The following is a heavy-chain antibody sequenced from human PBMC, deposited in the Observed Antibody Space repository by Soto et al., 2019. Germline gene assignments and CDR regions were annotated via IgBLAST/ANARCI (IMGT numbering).Heavy chain of an antibody. D-gene: IGHD6-19*01. Sequence: LQESGPGLVKPSQTLSLTCFVSGYSISAGGYYWSWIRHHPGKGLEWIGSFYSSGSIIYNPSLRSRVSISGDTSSNQFSMGLTSVTAADTARYYCARMYSSGSGWFHPWGQGTLVTVSS. V-gene: IGHV4-31*03. CDR1: GYSISAGGYY. CDR3: ARMYSSGSGWFHP. J-gene: IGHJ5*02. CDR2: FYSSGSI.